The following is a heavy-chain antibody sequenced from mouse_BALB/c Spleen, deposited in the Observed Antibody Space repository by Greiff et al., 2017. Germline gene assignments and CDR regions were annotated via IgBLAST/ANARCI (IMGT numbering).Heavy chain of an antibody. CDR1: GFSLTSYG. J-gene: IGHJ2*01. CDR3: ARVGITTVVPDY. Sequence: VQVVESGPGLVAPSQSLSITCTVSGFSLTSYGVHWVRQPPGKGLEWLGVIWAGGSTNYNSALMSRLSISKDNSKSQVFLKMNSLQTDDTAMYYCARVGITTVVPDYWGQGTTLTVSS. CDR2: IWAGGST. V-gene: IGHV2-9*02. D-gene: IGHD1-1*01.